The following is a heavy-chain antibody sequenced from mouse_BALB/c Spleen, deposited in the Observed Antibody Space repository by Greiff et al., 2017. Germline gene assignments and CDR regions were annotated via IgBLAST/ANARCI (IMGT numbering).Heavy chain of an antibody. CDR2: ISSGGST. D-gene: IGHD4-1*01. CDR3: ASITGYYFDY. Sequence: EVKLVESGGGLVKPGGSLKLSCAASGFTFSSYAMSWVRQTPEKRLEWVASISSGGSTYYPDSVKGRFTISRDNARNILYLQMSSLRSEDTAMYYCASITGYYFDYWGQGTTLTVSS. CDR1: GFTFSSYA. J-gene: IGHJ2*01. V-gene: IGHV5-6-5*01.